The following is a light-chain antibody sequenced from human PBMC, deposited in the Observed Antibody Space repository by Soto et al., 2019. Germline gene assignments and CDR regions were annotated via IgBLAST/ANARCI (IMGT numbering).Light chain of an antibody. V-gene: IGKV3-20*01. Sequence: EIVLTQSPGTLSLSPGERATLSCRASQSVSSTYLAWYQQKPGQAPRLLIYAASSRAPGIPDRFSGSGSGTDFTLTISRQGPEDFAVYFCQQYDGSPLTFGGGTKVEIK. CDR1: QSVSSTY. CDR2: AAS. J-gene: IGKJ4*01. CDR3: QQYDGSPLT.